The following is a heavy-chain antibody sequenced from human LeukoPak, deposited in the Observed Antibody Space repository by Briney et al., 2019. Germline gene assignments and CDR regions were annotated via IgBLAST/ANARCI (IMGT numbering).Heavy chain of an antibody. CDR3: ARTPFALGSSSVLNWFDP. CDR2: ISAYNGNT. V-gene: IGHV1-18*01. CDR1: GYTFTSYG. J-gene: IGHJ5*02. D-gene: IGHD6-6*01. Sequence: ASVKVSCKASGYTFTSYGISWVRQAPGQGLEWMGWISAYNGNTNYAQKLQGRVTMTTDTSTSTAYMELRSLRSDDTAAYYCARTPFALGSSSVLNWFDPWGQGTLVTVSS.